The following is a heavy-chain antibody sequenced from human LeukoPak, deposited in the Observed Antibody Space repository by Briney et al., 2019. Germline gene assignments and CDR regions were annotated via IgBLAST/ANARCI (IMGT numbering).Heavy chain of an antibody. CDR3: ARGWWDLGEIPF. Sequence: ASVKVSCKGSGYTFSAYVLHWVRQAPGQSLEWMGWINGGNGETRYSENFHGRVTITRDAAAKTSYMELSSLGPEDTAVYYCARGWWDLGEIPFWGQGTL. CDR2: INGGNGET. J-gene: IGHJ4*02. V-gene: IGHV1-3*01. D-gene: IGHD1-26*01. CDR1: GYTFSAYV.